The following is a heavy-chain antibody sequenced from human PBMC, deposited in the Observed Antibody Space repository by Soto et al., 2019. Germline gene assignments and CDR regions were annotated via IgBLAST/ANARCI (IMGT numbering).Heavy chain of an antibody. CDR1: GYTFTSYG. V-gene: IGHV1-18*01. CDR2: ISAYNGNT. D-gene: IGHD3-22*01. J-gene: IGHJ5*02. CDR3: ARSSGYYDSSGYYLANWFDP. Sequence: ASVKFSCKASGYTFTSYGISWVRQAPGQGLEWMGWISAYNGNTNYAQKLQGRVTMTTDTSTSTAYMELRSLRSDDTAVYYCARSSGYYDSSGYYLANWFDPWGQGTLVTVSS.